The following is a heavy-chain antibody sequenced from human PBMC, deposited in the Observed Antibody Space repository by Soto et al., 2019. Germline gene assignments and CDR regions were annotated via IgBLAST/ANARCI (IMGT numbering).Heavy chain of an antibody. J-gene: IGHJ3*02. D-gene: IGHD3-22*01. Sequence: GSLRLSCVASGYRFNIYAVSVARQAPGKGLEWVSAISSGGDNTHYADSVKGRFTITRDNSKNMLYLEMNSLTVEDTAVYYCVRRAQYFDGTGFHAFDIWGQGTRVTVSS. CDR2: ISSGGDNT. V-gene: IGHV3-23*01. CDR3: VRRAQYFDGTGFHAFDI. CDR1: GYRFNIYA.